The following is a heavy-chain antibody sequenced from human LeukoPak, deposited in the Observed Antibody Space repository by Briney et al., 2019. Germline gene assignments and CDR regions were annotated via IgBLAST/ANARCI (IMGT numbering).Heavy chain of an antibody. CDR3: ARDGGGLDY. D-gene: IGHD3-16*01. J-gene: IGHJ4*02. CDR1: GFTCSNYK. V-gene: IGHV3-21*01. CDR2: ISSTSTEK. Sequence: KPGGSLRLSCAASGFTCSNYKMNWVRHAPGKGLKWVSSISSTSTEKAYADSVKGRFTRSRDNAKNSLYLQMNSLRAEDTAVYYCARDGGGLDYWGQGTLVTVSS.